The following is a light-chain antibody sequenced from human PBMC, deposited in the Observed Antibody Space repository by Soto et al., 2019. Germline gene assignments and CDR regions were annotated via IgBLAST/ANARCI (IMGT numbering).Light chain of an antibody. CDR3: EYYGSSIT. Sequence: EVVLTQSPGTLSLSPGERATLSCRTSQTVSSSYYLAWYQQKPGQAPRLLIYGASNRASGVPDRFSSGWSGTDFTLTFSRLEPEDFAVYYCEYYGSSITFGGGTKVEIK. CDR2: GAS. J-gene: IGKJ4*01. CDR1: QTVSSSYY. V-gene: IGKV3-20*01.